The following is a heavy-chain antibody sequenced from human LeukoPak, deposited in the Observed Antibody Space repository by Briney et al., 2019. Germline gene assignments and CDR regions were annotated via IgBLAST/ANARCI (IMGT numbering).Heavy chain of an antibody. J-gene: IGHJ5*02. CDR2: IYSGGST. Sequence: GGSLRLSCAASGFTVSSNYMSWVRQAPGKGLEWVSVIYSGGSTYYADSVKGRFTISRDNSKNTLYLQMNSLRAEDTAVYYCARDRIRRSNWFDPWGQGTLVTVSS. CDR1: GFTVSSNY. V-gene: IGHV3-66*02. CDR3: ARDRIRRSNWFDP. D-gene: IGHD5-18*01.